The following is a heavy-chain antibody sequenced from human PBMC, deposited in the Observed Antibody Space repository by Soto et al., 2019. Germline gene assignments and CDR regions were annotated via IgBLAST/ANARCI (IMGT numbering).Heavy chain of an antibody. J-gene: IGHJ5*02. CDR3: ARVTSFWFDP. D-gene: IGHD3-3*01. CDR2: IYYSGST. V-gene: IGHV4-59*01. CDR1: GGSISSYY. Sequence: KASETLSLTCTVSGGSISSYYWSWIRQPPGKGLEWIGYIYYSGSTNYNPSLKSRVTISVDTSKNQFSLRLSSVTAADTAVYYCARVTSFWFDPWGQGTLVTVSS.